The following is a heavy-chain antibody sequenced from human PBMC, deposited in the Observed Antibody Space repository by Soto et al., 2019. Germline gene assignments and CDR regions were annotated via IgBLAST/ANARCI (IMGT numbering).Heavy chain of an antibody. CDR3: ARTPVVPAADPYYYYYGMDV. V-gene: IGHV5-10-1*01. D-gene: IGHD2-2*01. CDR1: GYSFTIYC. CDR2: IDPSDSYT. J-gene: IGHJ6*02. Sequence: GESLKISCKGSGYSFTIYCISWVRQMPWKGLEWMGRIDPSDSYTNYSPSFQGHVTISADKSISTAYLQWSSLKASDTAMYYCARTPVVPAADPYYYYYGMDVWGQGTTVTVSS.